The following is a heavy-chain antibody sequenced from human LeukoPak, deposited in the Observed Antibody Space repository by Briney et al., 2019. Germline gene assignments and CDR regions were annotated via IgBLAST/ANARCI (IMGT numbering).Heavy chain of an antibody. D-gene: IGHD6-19*01. J-gene: IGHJ4*01. CDR3: AKGIYSSGWRYFDN. V-gene: IGHV3-23*01. CDR2: LSGSGITT. CDR1: GFTFSSSA. Sequence: PGGSLRLSCAASGFTFSSSAMSWVRQAPGKGLEWDSTLSGSGITTYSADSVEGRSTISRANSKNTLYLQMYSLRAEETAVYYSAKGIYSSGWRYFDNWGHGTLVTVSP.